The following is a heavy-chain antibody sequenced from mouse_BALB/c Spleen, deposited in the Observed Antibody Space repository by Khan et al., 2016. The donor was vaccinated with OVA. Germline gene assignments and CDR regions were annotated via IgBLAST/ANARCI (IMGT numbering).Heavy chain of an antibody. J-gene: IGHJ2*01. Sequence: QVQLQQPGPGLVQPSQSLSITCTVSGFSLANYGVHWVRQSPGKGLEWLGVIWSGGITDYNATFISRLSISTDNSKGQVFFKMNSLQANDTAIYYCARNRNGYFDSWGQGSTLTVSS. CDR1: GFSLANYG. CDR2: IWSGGIT. CDR3: ARNRNGYFDS. D-gene: IGHD1-1*02. V-gene: IGHV2-2*02.